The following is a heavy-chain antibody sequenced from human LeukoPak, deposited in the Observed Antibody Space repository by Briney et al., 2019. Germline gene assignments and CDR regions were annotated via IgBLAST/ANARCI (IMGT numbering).Heavy chain of an antibody. V-gene: IGHV3-21*01. D-gene: IGHD5/OR15-5a*01. Sequence: GGSLRLSCAASGFTFSSYSMNWVRQAPGKGLEWVSSISSSSSYIYYADSVKGRFTISRDNAKNSLYLQMNSLRAEDTAVYYCASSVESSDAFDIWGQGTMVTVSS. J-gene: IGHJ3*02. CDR3: ASSVESSDAFDI. CDR1: GFTFSSYS. CDR2: ISSSSSYI.